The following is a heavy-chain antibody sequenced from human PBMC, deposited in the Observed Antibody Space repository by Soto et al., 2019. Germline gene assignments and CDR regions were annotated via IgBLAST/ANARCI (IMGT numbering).Heavy chain of an antibody. CDR3: ARASRKGPGAYRDRKAV. J-gene: IGHJ6*02. V-gene: IGHV1-69*01. CDR2: IIPIFGTA. CDR1: AAAFSSYA. Sequence: PVKVSCKGSAAAFSSYAISWVRQPPGQGLEWMGGIIPIFGTANYAQKFEGRVTITADESTSTAYMELSSLRSEDTAVYYCARASRKGPGAYRDRKAVCARGTTDTVS.